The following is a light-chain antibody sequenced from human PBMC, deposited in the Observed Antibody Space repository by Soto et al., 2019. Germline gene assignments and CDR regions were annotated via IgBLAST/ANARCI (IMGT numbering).Light chain of an antibody. CDR1: SSNIGRNT. J-gene: IGLJ1*01. CDR2: TNN. V-gene: IGLV1-44*01. CDR3: AAWDDSLNGSV. Sequence: QSVLTQPPSASGTPGQTVTISCSGSSSNIGRNTVNWYQQLPGTNPKLLSYTNNQRPSGVPDRFSGSKSGTSASLAISGLQSEDEADYYWAAWDDSLNGSVFGTGTKVTVL.